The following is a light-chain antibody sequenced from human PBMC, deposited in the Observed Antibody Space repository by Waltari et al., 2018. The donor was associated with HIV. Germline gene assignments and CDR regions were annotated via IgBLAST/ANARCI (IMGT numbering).Light chain of an antibody. J-gene: IGLJ1*01. CDR1: ALPKTY. CDR2: DDD. Sequence: SYELTQPPSVSVSPGQTARITCSGDALPKTYAYWYQQKSGQAPILIMYDDDKRPSGIPERISGSSSGTMATLTISGAQVEDEADYYCYSSDSSGNYYVFGTGTKVTVL. CDR3: YSSDSSGNYYV. V-gene: IGLV3-10*01.